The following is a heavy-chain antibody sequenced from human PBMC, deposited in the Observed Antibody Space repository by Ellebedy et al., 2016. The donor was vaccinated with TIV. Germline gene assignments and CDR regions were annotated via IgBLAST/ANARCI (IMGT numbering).Heavy chain of an antibody. D-gene: IGHD3-22*01. J-gene: IGHJ4*02. V-gene: IGHV3-33*01. CDR1: GFTFSSYG. CDR3: SRDRYYERLGVMMYYFDY. Sequence: GESLKISCAASGFTFSSYGMHWVRQAPGKVLEWVAVIWDDGSNKYYADSVKGRFTISRDNSKHTVYLQMKSLRAEDTDLYYWSRDRYYERLGVMMYYFDYWGQGTLVTVSS. CDR2: IWDDGSNK.